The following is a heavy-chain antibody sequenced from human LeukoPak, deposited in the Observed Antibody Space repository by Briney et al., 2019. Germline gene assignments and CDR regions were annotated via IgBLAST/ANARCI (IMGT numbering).Heavy chain of an antibody. J-gene: IGHJ3*02. CDR1: GFTFDDYT. V-gene: IGHV3-43*01. D-gene: IGHD3-9*01. CDR3: ARGEDRLRYFDWLLADPHSLDI. CDR2: ISWDGGST. Sequence: PGGSLRLSCAASGFTFDDYTMHWVRHAPGKGLEWVSLISWDGGSTYYADSVKGRFTISRDNSKNSLYLQMNSLRTEDTALYYCARGEDRLRYFDWLLADPHSLDIWGQGTMVTVSS.